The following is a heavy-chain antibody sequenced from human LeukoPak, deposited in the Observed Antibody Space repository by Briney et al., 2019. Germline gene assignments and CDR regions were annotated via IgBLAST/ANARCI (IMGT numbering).Heavy chain of an antibody. CDR2: MNQDGNER. J-gene: IGHJ6*03. D-gene: IGHD1-14*01. V-gene: IGHV3-7*01. CDR3: ARVGPWVNPDYYYYYMDV. CDR1: GFMFSAYY. Sequence: GGSLRLSCGASGFMFSAYYMTWVRHFPGRGLEWVANMNQDGNERNYMDSVKGRFTISRDNAKNSLYLQMNSLRGEDTAVYYCARVGPWVNPDYYYYYMDVWGKGTTVTGSS.